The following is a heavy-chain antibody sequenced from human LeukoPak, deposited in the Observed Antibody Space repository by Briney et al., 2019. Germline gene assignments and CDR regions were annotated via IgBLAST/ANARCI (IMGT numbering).Heavy chain of an antibody. CDR1: GFTVSSNY. Sequence: GGSLRLSCAASGFTVSSNYMSWVRQAPGKGLEWDSVIYSGGSTYYADSVKGRFTISRDNSKNTLYLQMNSLRAEDTAVYYCARDLRVLWFGELVSYGMDVWGQGTTVTVSS. J-gene: IGHJ6*02. V-gene: IGHV3-66*01. D-gene: IGHD3-10*01. CDR2: IYSGGST. CDR3: ARDLRVLWFGELVSYGMDV.